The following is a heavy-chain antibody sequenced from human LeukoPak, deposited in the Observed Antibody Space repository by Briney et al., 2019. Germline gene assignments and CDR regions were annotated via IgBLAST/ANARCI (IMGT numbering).Heavy chain of an antibody. V-gene: IGHV4-4*07. CDR3: ARGPWLLLWFGELLTRPFDY. CDR2: IYTSGST. Sequence: SETLSLTCTVSGGSISNYYWNWIRQPAGKGLEWIGRIYTSGSTEYNPSLKSRVTMSVDTSKNQFSLKLSSVTAADTAVYYCARGPWLLLWFGELLTRPFDYWGQGTLVTVSS. D-gene: IGHD3-10*01. J-gene: IGHJ4*02. CDR1: GGSISNYY.